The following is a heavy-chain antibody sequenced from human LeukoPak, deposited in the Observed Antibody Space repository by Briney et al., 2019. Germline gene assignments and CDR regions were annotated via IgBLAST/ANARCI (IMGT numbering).Heavy chain of an antibody. D-gene: IGHD1-26*01. CDR1: GGSISSYY. V-gene: IGHV4-59*08. CDR2: IYYSGST. Sequence: PSETLSLTCTVSGGSISSYYWSWIRQPPGKGLEWIGYIYYSGSTNYNPSLRSRVTISVDTSKNQFSLRLSSVTAADTAVYYCAMGYYEGNFQHWGQGTLVTVSS. CDR3: AMGYYEGNFQH. J-gene: IGHJ1*01.